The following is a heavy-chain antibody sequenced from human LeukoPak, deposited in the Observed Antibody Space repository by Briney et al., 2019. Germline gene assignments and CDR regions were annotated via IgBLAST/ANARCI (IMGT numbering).Heavy chain of an antibody. CDR1: GYTFTSYG. J-gene: IGHJ4*02. D-gene: IGHD2-2*01. V-gene: IGHV1-18*01. Sequence: ASVKVSCKASGYTFTSYGISWVRQAPGQGLEWMGWISAYNGNTNYAQKLQGRVTMATDTSTSTAYMELRSLRSDDTAVYYCARDRWYCSSTSCYYFDYWGQGTLVTVSS. CDR3: ARDRWYCSSTSCYYFDY. CDR2: ISAYNGNT.